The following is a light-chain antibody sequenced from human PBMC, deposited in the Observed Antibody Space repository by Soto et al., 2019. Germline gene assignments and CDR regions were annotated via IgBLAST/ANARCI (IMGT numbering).Light chain of an antibody. CDR1: QSVSSN. V-gene: IGKV3-15*01. CDR2: GTS. Sequence: EIVLKMSPATLSVSPGERAPLSCRASQSVSSNLAWYQQKPGQAPRLLIYGTSTRATGIPARFSGSGSGIEFTLTISTLQPDDFATYYCQQYNSYPWTFGQGGKVDIK. CDR3: QQYNSYPWT. J-gene: IGKJ1*01.